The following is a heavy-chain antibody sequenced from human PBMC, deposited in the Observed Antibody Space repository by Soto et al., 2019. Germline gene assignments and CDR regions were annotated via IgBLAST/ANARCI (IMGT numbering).Heavy chain of an antibody. D-gene: IGHD4-4*01. CDR3: ARKFTVTTGFDY. Sequence: SETLSLTCTVSGGSISSGGYYWSWIRQHPGKGPEWIGYIYYSGSTYYNPSLKSRVTISVDTSKNQFSLKLSSVTAADTAVYYCARKFTVTTGFDYWGQGTLVTVSS. V-gene: IGHV4-31*03. CDR2: IYYSGST. CDR1: GGSISSGGYY. J-gene: IGHJ4*02.